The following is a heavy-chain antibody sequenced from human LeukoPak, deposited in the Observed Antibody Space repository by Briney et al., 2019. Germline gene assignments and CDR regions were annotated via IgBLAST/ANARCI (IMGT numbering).Heavy chain of an antibody. Sequence: GGSLRLSCAASGFTFNTYTMNWVRQTPGKGLEWVSSIGSISDYVSYADSVKGRFTISRDNAKNSVYLQMNSLRVEDMGVYYCARSSSLLRGYFDYWGQGTLVTGSS. D-gene: IGHD2-15*01. CDR3: ARSSSLLRGYFDY. CDR1: GFTFNTYT. J-gene: IGHJ4*02. CDR2: IGSISDYV. V-gene: IGHV3-21*01.